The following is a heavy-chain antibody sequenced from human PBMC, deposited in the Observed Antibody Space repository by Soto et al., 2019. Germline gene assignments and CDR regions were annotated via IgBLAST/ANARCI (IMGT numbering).Heavy chain of an antibody. V-gene: IGHV3-33*01. D-gene: IGHD4-17*01. CDR2: IWYDGSNK. CDR3: ARDSYGESGYYYGMDV. Sequence: QVQLVESGGGVVQPGRSLRLSCAASGFTFSSYGMHWVRQAPGKGLEWVAVIWYDGSNKYYADSVKGRFTISRDNSKNTLYLQMNSLRAEDTAVYYWARDSYGESGYYYGMDVWGQGTTVTVSS. CDR1: GFTFSSYG. J-gene: IGHJ6*02.